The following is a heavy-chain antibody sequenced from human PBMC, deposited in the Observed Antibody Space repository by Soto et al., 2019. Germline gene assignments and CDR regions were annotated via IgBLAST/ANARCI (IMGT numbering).Heavy chain of an antibody. V-gene: IGHV4-30-4*01. CDR2: VYYSGSS. Sequence: SETLSLTCTVSGDSISGGASFWSWIRQPPGKGLEWIANVYYSGSSYYNPSLKSRLTISVDTTKNQFSLQLKSMTAADTAVYYCASLTLGSGSYYYYGMDVWGQGTTVTVSS. CDR1: GDSISGGASF. D-gene: IGHD7-27*01. CDR3: ASLTLGSGSYYYYGMDV. J-gene: IGHJ6*02.